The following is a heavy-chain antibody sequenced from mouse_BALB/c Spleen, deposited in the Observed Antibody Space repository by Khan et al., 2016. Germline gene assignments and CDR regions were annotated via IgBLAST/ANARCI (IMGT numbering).Heavy chain of an antibody. J-gene: IGHJ3*01. CDR3: AREGLRRGFAY. D-gene: IGHD2-4*01. Sequence: EVELVESGGGLVKPGGSLKLSCAASGFTFSDYYMYWVRQTPEKRLEWVATISDGGSYTYYPDSVKGRFTISSDNSKNNPYLQMSSLKSEDAAMYYGAREGLRRGFAYWGQGTLVTVSA. V-gene: IGHV5-4*02. CDR2: ISDGGSYT. CDR1: GFTFSDYY.